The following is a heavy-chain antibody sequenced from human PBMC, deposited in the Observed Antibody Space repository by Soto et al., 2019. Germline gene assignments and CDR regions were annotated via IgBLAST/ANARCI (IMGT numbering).Heavy chain of an antibody. V-gene: IGHV1-46*01. CDR3: ATHKGTYCGGDCYRFDY. Sequence: ASVKVPCKASGYTFTSYYMHWLRQAPGPGLEWMGIINPSGGSTSYAQKFQGRVTMTRDTSTSTVYMELSSLRSEDTAVYYCATHKGTYCGGDCYRFDYWGQGTLVTVSP. D-gene: IGHD2-21*02. CDR1: GYTFTSYY. J-gene: IGHJ4*02. CDR2: INPSGGST.